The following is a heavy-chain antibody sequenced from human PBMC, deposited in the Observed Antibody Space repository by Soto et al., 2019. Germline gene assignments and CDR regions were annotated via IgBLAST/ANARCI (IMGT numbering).Heavy chain of an antibody. D-gene: IGHD3-22*01. CDR3: ARDDTTYYYDSSGLYYFDY. V-gene: IGHV1-18*01. CDR2: ISAYNGNT. CDR1: GYTFTSYG. J-gene: IGHJ4*02. Sequence: QVQLVQSGAEVKKPGASVKVSCKASGYTFTSYGISWVRQAPGQGLEWMGWISAYNGNTNYAQKLQGIVTMTTDTSTSTAYMELRSLRSDDTAVYYCARDDTTYYYDSSGLYYFDYWGQGTLVTVSS.